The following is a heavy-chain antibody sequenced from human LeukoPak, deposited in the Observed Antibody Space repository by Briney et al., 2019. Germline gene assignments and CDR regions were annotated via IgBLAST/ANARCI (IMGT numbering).Heavy chain of an antibody. CDR1: GGSISSSSYY. D-gene: IGHD6-19*01. V-gene: IGHV4-39*07. Sequence: SETLSLTCTVSGGSISSSSYYWGWIRQPPGKGLESIGTIYYSGSTYYNPSLKSRVTKSVDTSKNQFSLQLNSVTPEDTAVYYCARVSVAGYYYYMDVWGKGTTVTISS. CDR2: IYYSGST. J-gene: IGHJ6*03. CDR3: ARVSVAGYYYYMDV.